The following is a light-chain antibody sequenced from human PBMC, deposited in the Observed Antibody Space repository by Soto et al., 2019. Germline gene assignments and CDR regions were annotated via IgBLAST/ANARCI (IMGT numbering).Light chain of an antibody. V-gene: IGKV3-20*01. J-gene: IGKJ1*01. CDR1: QSVSSSY. CDR2: GAS. Sequence: WAQSPGTMTLSPGERATLSCSASQSVSSSYLAWYQQKPGQAPRLLIYGASSRATGIPDRFSGSGSGTDFTLTISRLEPEDFAVYYCQQYGSSRTFGQGTKVDIK. CDR3: QQYGSSRT.